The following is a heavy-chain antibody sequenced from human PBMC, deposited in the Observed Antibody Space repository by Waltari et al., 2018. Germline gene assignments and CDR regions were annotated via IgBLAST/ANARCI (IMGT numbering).Heavy chain of an antibody. CDR3: AKDLVTDSRGNWYFDL. J-gene: IGHJ2*01. V-gene: IGHV3-23*01. Sequence: EVQLLESGGGLVQPGGSLRLSCAASGFTFSSYAMSWVRQAPGKGREWVSAISGSGGSTYYADSVKGRFTISRDNSKNTLYLQMNSLRAEDTAVYYCAKDLVTDSRGNWYFDLWGRGTLVTVSS. CDR2: ISGSGGST. D-gene: IGHD3-9*01. CDR1: GFTFSSYA.